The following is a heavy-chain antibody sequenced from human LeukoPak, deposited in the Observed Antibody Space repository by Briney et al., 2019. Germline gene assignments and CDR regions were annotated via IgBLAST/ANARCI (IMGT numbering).Heavy chain of an antibody. Sequence: SETLSLTCAVSGGSISGSNWWSWVRQPPGKGLEWIGEIYHSGSTNYNPSLKSRVTISVDKSKNQFSLKLSSVTASDTAVYYCARLTGITMVRGVIRPHQNYYYMDVWGKGTTVTISS. D-gene: IGHD3-10*01. CDR3: ARLTGITMVRGVIRPHQNYYYMDV. CDR2: IYHSGST. CDR1: GGSISGSNW. V-gene: IGHV4-4*02. J-gene: IGHJ6*03.